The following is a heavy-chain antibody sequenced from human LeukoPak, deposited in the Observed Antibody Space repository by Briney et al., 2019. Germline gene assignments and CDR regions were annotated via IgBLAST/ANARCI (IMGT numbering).Heavy chain of an antibody. CDR1: GYTFTSYG. CDR2: ISAYNGNT. Sequence: ASVKVSCKASGYTFTSYGISWVRQAPGQGLEWMGWISAYNGNTNYAQKLQGRVTMTTDTSTSTAYMELRNLRSDDTSVYYCAREDIVVVPAAILGPYYYYGMDVWGQGTTVTVSS. D-gene: IGHD2-2*02. V-gene: IGHV1-18*01. CDR3: AREDIVVVPAAILGPYYYYGMDV. J-gene: IGHJ6*02.